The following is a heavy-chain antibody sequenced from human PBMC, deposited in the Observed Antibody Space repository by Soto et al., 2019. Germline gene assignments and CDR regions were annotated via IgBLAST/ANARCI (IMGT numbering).Heavy chain of an antibody. Sequence: QVQLLESGGGVVQPGRSLRRSCAASGFTFSSYGMHWVRQAPGKGLEWVALISYDGSKKYYADSVKGRFTISRDNSKNTLYLQMTSLRTEDTAVYYCAKDLGHGGRGAFDIWGQGTMVTVSS. CDR1: GFTFSSYG. V-gene: IGHV3-30*18. D-gene: IGHD7-27*01. CDR2: ISYDGSKK. CDR3: AKDLGHGGRGAFDI. J-gene: IGHJ3*02.